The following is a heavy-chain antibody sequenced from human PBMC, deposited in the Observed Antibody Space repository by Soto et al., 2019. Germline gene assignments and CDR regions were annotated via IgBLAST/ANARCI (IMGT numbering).Heavy chain of an antibody. CDR3: AKDQQWLVWYYYYGMDV. J-gene: IGHJ6*02. V-gene: IGHV3-23*01. CDR1: GFTFSNYA. D-gene: IGHD6-19*01. Sequence: GGSLRLSCAASGFTFSNYAMSWVRQAPGKGLEWVSAISGSGGSTYYADSVKGRFTISRDNSKNTLYLQMNSLRAEDMAVYYCAKDQQWLVWYYYYGMDVWGQGTTVTVSS. CDR2: ISGSGGST.